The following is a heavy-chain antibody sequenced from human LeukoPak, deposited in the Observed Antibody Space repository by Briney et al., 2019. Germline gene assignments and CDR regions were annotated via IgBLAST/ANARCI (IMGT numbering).Heavy chain of an antibody. V-gene: IGHV3-15*07. D-gene: IGHD6-13*01. CDR2: IKSRTDGGTT. CDR3: TTDLLTAGGFVSLFDF. J-gene: IGHJ4*01. CDR1: GFNFNNAW. Sequence: GGSLRLSCTTSGFNFNNAWMNWVRQAPGKGLEWVGRIKSRTDGGTTVYSAPVKGRFTISRDDSKSTLYLQMNSLKIEDTAVYYCTTDLLTAGGFVSLFDFWGQGALVTVSS.